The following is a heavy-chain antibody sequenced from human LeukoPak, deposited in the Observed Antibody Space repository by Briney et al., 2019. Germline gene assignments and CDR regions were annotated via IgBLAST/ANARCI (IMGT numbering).Heavy chain of an antibody. J-gene: IGHJ6*02. Sequence: SVKASCKASGGTFSSYAISWVRQAPGQGLEWMGRIIPILGIANYAQKFQGRVTITADKSTSTAYMELSSLRSEDTAVYYCARLGDRSRGLYYYGMDVWGQGTTVTVSS. V-gene: IGHV1-69*04. D-gene: IGHD3-22*01. CDR3: ARLGDRSRGLYYYGMDV. CDR2: IIPILGIA. CDR1: GGTFSSYA.